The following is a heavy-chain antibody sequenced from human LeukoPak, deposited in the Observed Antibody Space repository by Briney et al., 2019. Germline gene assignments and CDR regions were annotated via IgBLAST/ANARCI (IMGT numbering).Heavy chain of an antibody. CDR3: AREDPYYDYVWGSYRYGYYFDF. V-gene: IGHV4-4*07. D-gene: IGHD3-16*02. CDR2: LYTSGST. CDR1: GGSISSYY. J-gene: IGHJ4*02. Sequence: SETLSLTCTVSGGSISSYYWSWIRQPAGRGLEWIGRLYTSGSTNYNPSLKSRVTMSLDTSKNKFSLKLSSVTAADTAVYYCAREDPYYDYVWGSYRYGYYFDFWGQGTLVTVSS.